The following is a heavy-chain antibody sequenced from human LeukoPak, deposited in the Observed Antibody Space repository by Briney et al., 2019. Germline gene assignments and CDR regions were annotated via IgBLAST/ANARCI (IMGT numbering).Heavy chain of an antibody. J-gene: IGHJ4*02. V-gene: IGHV3-30-3*01. CDR2: ISYHGSNK. D-gene: IGHD6-13*01. CDR1: GFTFSRST. CDR3: ASRDGSRWAFDY. Sequence: GGSLRLSCAASGFTFSRSTMHWVRQAPGKGLEWVAVISYHGSNKYYADSVKGRFTISRDNSKNTLDLQMNSLRPEDTAVYYCASRDGSRWAFDYWGQGTLVTVSS.